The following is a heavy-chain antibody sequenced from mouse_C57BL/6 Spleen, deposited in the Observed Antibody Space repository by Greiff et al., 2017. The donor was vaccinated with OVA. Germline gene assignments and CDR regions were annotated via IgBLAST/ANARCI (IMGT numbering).Heavy chain of an antibody. D-gene: IGHD1-1*01. J-gene: IGHJ3*01. CDR2: IDPSDSET. CDR3: ARRDYYGSSYWFAY. CDR1: GYTFTSYW. V-gene: IGHV1-52*01. Sequence: VKLQQPGAELVRPGSSVKLSCKASGYTFTSYWMHRVKQRPIQGLEWIGNIDPSDSETHYNQKFKDKATLTVDKSSSTAYMQLSSLTSEDSAVYYCARRDYYGSSYWFAYWGQGTLVTVSA.